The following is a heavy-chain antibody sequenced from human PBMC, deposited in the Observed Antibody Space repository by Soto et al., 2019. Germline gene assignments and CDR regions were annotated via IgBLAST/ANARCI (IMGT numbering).Heavy chain of an antibody. Sequence: GGSLRLSCAASGFSFSSYTMNWVRQAPGKGLQWVSSITGGSTYIYYTDSVKGRFTISRDNAKNSLFLEMNGLRDEDTAVYYCATQPFCSGGNCSDYWGQGTPVTVSS. CDR1: GFSFSSYT. CDR2: ITGGSTYI. D-gene: IGHD2-15*01. J-gene: IGHJ4*02. V-gene: IGHV3-21*01. CDR3: ATQPFCSGGNCSDY.